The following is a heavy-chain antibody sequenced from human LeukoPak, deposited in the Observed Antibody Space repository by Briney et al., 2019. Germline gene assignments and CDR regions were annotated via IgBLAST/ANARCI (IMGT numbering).Heavy chain of an antibody. Sequence: PGRSLRLSCAASGFTFSSYGMHWVRQAPGKGLEWVAVIWYDGSNKYYADSVKGRFTISRDNSKNTLYLQMNSLRAEDTAVYYCAREYREVVVIFAFDIWGQGTMATVSS. D-gene: IGHD3-22*01. J-gene: IGHJ3*02. CDR2: IWYDGSNK. V-gene: IGHV3-33*01. CDR1: GFTFSSYG. CDR3: AREYREVVVIFAFDI.